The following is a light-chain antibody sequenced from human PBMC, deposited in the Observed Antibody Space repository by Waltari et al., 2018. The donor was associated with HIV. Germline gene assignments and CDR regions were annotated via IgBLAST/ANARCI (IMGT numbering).Light chain of an antibody. CDR1: QSVSSHF. CDR3: QQSGSSPWT. CDR2: GAS. Sequence: EIVLTQFPGPLSLSQGERATLSCRASQSVSSHFLTWYQQRPGQAPRLLIYGASSRATGIPDRFSGSGSGTDFTLTISRLEPEDFAVYYCQQSGSSPWTFGQGTKVEIK. J-gene: IGKJ1*01. V-gene: IGKV3-20*01.